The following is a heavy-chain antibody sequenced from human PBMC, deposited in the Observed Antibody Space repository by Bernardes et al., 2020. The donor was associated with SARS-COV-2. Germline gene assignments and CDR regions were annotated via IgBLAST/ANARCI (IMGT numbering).Heavy chain of an antibody. CDR2: LHNSGTT. Sequence: WETLSLTCTVSFGSISTYHWSWIRQPPGKGLEWIGILHNSGTTNYNPSLKSRVTISGDTSQNQFSLNLNSVTAADTAVYYCARLGRHRGNSDWYYFDSWGQGILVTVTS. V-gene: IGHV4-59*08. D-gene: IGHD6-19*01. CDR3: ARLGRHRGNSDWYYFDS. J-gene: IGHJ4*02. CDR1: FGSISTYH.